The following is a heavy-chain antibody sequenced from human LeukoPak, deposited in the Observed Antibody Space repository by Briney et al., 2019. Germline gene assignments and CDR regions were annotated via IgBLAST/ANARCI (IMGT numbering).Heavy chain of an antibody. CDR1: GFTFSSYG. J-gene: IGHJ4*02. CDR2: IHYDGTNK. Sequence: PGGSLRLSCAASGFTFSSYGMHWVRQAPGKGLEWVAFIHYDGTNKYYADSVKGRFTISRDNSKNTLYLQMNSLRAEDTALYYCARAAPSIIAVAEIPDYWGQGTLVAVSS. D-gene: IGHD6-19*01. CDR3: ARAAPSIIAVAEIPDY. V-gene: IGHV3-30*02.